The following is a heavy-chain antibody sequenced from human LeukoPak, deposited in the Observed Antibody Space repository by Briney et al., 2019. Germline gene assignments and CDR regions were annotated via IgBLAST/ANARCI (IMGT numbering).Heavy chain of an antibody. Sequence: ASVKVSCKASGYTFTSYGIIWVRQAPGQGLEWMGWISAYNGNTNYAQKLQGRVTMTTDTSTSTAYMELRSLRSDDTAVYYCARGKIMITFGGVIVLNDYWGQGTLVTVSS. D-gene: IGHD3-16*02. CDR1: GYTFTSYG. CDR3: ARGKIMITFGGVIVLNDY. V-gene: IGHV1-18*01. J-gene: IGHJ4*02. CDR2: ISAYNGNT.